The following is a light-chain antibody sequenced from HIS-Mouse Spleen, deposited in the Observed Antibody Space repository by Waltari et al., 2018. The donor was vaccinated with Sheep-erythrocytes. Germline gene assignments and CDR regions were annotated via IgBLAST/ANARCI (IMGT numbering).Light chain of an antibody. Sequence: QSALTQPRSVSGSPGQSVTISCTGTSSDVGGYNYVSWYQQHQGKAPKLMIYDVSKRPSGVPDRFSGSKSGNTAPLTISGLQAEDEADYYCCSYAGSYNHVFATGTKVTVL. CDR3: CSYAGSYNHV. CDR2: DVS. V-gene: IGLV2-11*01. CDR1: SSDVGGYNY. J-gene: IGLJ1*01.